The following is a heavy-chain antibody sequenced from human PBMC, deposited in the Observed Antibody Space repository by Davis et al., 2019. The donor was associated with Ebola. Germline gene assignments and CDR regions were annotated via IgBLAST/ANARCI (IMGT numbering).Heavy chain of an antibody. Sequence: GESLKISCAASGFTFTSYSMTWVRQAPGKGLEWVSGISGSGSTYYADSVKGRFTFSRDNSKNTRYLQMNSLRAEDTAVYYCAKGSLYGSRSITAGMDVWGQGTTVTVSS. CDR3: AKGSLYGSRSITAGMDV. D-gene: IGHD4-17*01. CDR2: ISGSGST. J-gene: IGHJ6*02. V-gene: IGHV3-23*01. CDR1: GFTFTSYS.